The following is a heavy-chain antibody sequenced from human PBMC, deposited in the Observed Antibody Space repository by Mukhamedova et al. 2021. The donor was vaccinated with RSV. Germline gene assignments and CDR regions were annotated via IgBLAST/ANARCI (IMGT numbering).Heavy chain of an antibody. D-gene: IGHD3-10*01. V-gene: IGHV3-23*01. J-gene: IGHJ5*02. Sequence: ISRDNSNNTLYLQMNSLRAEDTAIYYCARKGGAGSSGWFDPWGQGTLVTVSS. CDR3: ARKGGAGSSGWFDP.